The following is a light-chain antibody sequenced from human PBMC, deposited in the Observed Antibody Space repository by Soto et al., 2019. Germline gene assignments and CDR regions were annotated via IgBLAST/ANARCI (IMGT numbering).Light chain of an antibody. Sequence: IQGTQSPSSLSASVGDRVTISCGTSQGFGSPLAWYQQKPGRAPKLLIYKASSLESGVPSRFSGSGSGTEFTLTISSLQPDDFATHYCQQYNSYSRTFGQGTRLEIK. V-gene: IGKV1-5*03. CDR3: QQYNSYSRT. CDR1: QGFGSP. J-gene: IGKJ5*01. CDR2: KAS.